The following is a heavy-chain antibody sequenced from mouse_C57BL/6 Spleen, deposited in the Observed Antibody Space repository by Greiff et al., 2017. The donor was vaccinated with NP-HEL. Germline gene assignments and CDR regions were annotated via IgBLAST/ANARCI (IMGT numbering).Heavy chain of an antibody. CDR2: ISDGGSYT. V-gene: IGHV5-4*03. Sequence: EVKLVESGGGLVKPGGSLKLSCAASGFTFSSYAMSWVRQTPEKRLEWVATISDGGSYTYYPDNVKGRFTISRDNAKNNLYLQMSHLKSEDTAMYYCARGGGWFAYWGQGTLVTVSA. CDR1: GFTFSSYA. J-gene: IGHJ3*01. CDR3: ARGGGWFAY.